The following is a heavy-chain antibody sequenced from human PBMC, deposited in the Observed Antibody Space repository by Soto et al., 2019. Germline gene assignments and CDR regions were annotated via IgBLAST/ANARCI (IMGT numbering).Heavy chain of an antibody. V-gene: IGHV4-34*01. D-gene: IGHD5-12*01. CDR1: GGSFSGYC. Sequence: PSETLPLTCAVYGGSFSGYCWSWIRQPPGKGLEWIGEINHSGSTNYNPSLKSRVTISVDTSKNQFSLKLSSVTAADTAVYYCARGVVATIYQNFDYWGQRTLVTVSS. CDR2: INHSGST. J-gene: IGHJ4*02. CDR3: ARGVVATIYQNFDY.